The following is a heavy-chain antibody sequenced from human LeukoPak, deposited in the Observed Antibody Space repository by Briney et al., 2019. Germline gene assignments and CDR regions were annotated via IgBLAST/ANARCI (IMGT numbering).Heavy chain of an antibody. CDR1: GFTFGAYT. J-gene: IGHJ4*02. D-gene: IGHD3-22*01. V-gene: IGHV3-21*01. CDR3: ARDFFHSSDSRPFDY. Sequence: PGGSLRLSCVASGFTFGAYTINWVRQAPGKGLEWVSCIFSRSESILYADSVKGRFTISRDNAKNSLCLQMDSLRVEDTAVYYCARDFFHSSDSRPFDYWGQGTLVTVSS. CDR2: IFSRSESI.